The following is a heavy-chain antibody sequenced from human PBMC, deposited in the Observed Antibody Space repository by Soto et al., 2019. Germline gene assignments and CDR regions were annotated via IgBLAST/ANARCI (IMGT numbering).Heavy chain of an antibody. CDR1: GGTFDNIA. CDR2: IVPMFGTA. V-gene: IGHV1-69*13. J-gene: IGHJ4*02. CDR3: ACSRPSYYYDSRGYSYYFAY. Sequence: SLKVSCKASGGTFDNIAISWLRQAPGQGLEWMGGIVPMFGTANYAQKFQGRVTITADESTSTAYMELSSLRSEDTAVYYCACSRPSYYYDSRGYSYYFAYWGQGTLVTVSS. D-gene: IGHD3-22*01.